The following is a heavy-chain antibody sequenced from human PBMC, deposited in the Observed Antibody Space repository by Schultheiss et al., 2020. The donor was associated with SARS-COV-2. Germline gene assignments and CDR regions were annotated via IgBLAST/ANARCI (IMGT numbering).Heavy chain of an antibody. J-gene: IGHJ4*02. CDR3: ARRAYGGISDY. D-gene: IGHD4-23*01. CDR2: INHSGST. Sequence: SETLSLTCTVSGGSISSYYWSWIRQPAGKGLEWIGEINHSGSTNYNPSLKSRVTISVDTSKNQFSLKLSSVTAADTAVYYCARRAYGGISDYWGQGTLVTVSS. CDR1: GGSISSYY. V-gene: IGHV4-59*08.